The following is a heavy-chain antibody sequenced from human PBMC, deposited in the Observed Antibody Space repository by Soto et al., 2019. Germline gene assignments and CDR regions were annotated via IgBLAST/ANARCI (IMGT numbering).Heavy chain of an antibody. D-gene: IGHD5-12*01. CDR1: GFTFSNCA. V-gene: IGHV3-23*01. Sequence: GGSLRLSCSASGFTFSNCAMTWVRQAPGKGLEWVSTISGRGGSTYYADSVKGRLTISRDNAKNTLYLQMNSLRAEDTAVYYCAKRFYREQVGYNCIDSWGQGTLVTVSS. J-gene: IGHJ4*02. CDR3: AKRFYREQVGYNCIDS. CDR2: ISGRGGST.